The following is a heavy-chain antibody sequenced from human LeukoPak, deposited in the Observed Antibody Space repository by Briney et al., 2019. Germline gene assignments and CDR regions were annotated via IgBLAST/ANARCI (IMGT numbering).Heavy chain of an antibody. Sequence: SETLSLTCTVSGGSISSYYWSWIRQPSGKGLEWIGYIYYSGSTNYNPSLKSRVTISVDTSKNQFSLKLSSVTAADTAVYYCARWSGSSWRNYYYGMDVWGQGTTVTVSS. CDR2: IYYSGST. V-gene: IGHV4-59*01. CDR3: ARWSGSSWRNYYYGMDV. J-gene: IGHJ6*02. CDR1: GGSISSYY. D-gene: IGHD6-13*01.